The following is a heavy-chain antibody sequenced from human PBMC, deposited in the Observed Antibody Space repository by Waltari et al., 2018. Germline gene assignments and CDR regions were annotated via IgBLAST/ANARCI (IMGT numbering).Heavy chain of an antibody. Sequence: QVQESGPGLVKTSETLSLTCTVPGDSMRTTNYSWAWVRQSPERGLEWLGSVYDTGKTWYNPSLDSRVSLSVDSSKSLFSLRLRSLTAADTAVYFCTKSGNSYTNSNFFDPWGQGLLVTVSS. V-gene: IGHV4-39*02. D-gene: IGHD6-25*01. CDR1: GDSMRTTNYS. J-gene: IGHJ5*02. CDR2: VYDTGKT. CDR3: TKSGNSYTNSNFFDP.